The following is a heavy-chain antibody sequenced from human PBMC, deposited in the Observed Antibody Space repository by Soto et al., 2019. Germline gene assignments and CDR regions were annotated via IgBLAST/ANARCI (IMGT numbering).Heavy chain of an antibody. CDR1: GGSISSYY. CDR3: ATYQLISPQGWYDP. CDR2: IYYSGST. J-gene: IGHJ5*02. Sequence: SETLSLTWTVSGGSISSYYWSWIRQPPGKGLEWIGYIYYSGSTNYNPSLKSRVTISVDTSKNQFSLKLSSVTAADTAVYYCATYQLISPQGWYDPWGQGTLVTVSS. D-gene: IGHD2-2*01. V-gene: IGHV4-59*08.